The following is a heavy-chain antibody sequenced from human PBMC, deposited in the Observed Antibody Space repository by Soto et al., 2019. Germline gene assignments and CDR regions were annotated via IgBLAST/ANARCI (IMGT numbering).Heavy chain of an antibody. V-gene: IGHV4-31*03. Sequence: SETLSLTCSVSGADITSGGFTWTWIRQHEGNGLERIGYISYSGNTAYNPSRKSRPGKSGDTSKNHFSLTLTSVATAVAAVYYGETVGVSGYLDVWGQGTTVTVSS. D-gene: IGHD3-22*01. J-gene: IGHJ6*02. CDR1: GADITSGGFT. CDR2: ISYSGNT. CDR3: ETVGVSGYLDV.